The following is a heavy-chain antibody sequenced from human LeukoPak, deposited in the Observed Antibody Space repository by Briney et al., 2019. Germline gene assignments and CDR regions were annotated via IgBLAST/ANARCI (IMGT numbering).Heavy chain of an antibody. CDR1: GFTFSSYS. CDR3: ARAGGSTVSHSDY. J-gene: IGHJ4*02. V-gene: IGHV3-21*01. CDR2: ISSSTSYI. D-gene: IGHD4-17*01. Sequence: GGPLRLSCAASGFTFSSYSMNWIRKAPGKGLEWVSSISSSTSYIYYADSVKGRFTISKDNAKNSLYLQMNSLRAEDTAVYYCARAGGSTVSHSDYWGQGTLVTVSS.